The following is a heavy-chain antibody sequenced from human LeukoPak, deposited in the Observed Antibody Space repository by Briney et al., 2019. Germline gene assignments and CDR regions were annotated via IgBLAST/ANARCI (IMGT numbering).Heavy chain of an antibody. CDR2: ISGSGGST. Sequence: PGTSLRLSCAASGFTFSSYAMSWVRQAPGKGLEWVSAISGSGGSTYYADSVKGRFTISRDNSKNTLYLQMNSPRAEDTAVYYCAKDHHYCGGDCSTDYWGQGTQVTVSS. D-gene: IGHD2-21*02. CDR3: AKDHHYCGGDCSTDY. V-gene: IGHV3-23*01. CDR1: GFTFSSYA. J-gene: IGHJ4*02.